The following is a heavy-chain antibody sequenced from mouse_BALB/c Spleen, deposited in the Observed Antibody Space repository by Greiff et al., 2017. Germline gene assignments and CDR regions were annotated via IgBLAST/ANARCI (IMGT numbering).Heavy chain of an antibody. D-gene: IGHD1-1*01. J-gene: IGHJ1*01. V-gene: IGHV1S81*02. CDR1: GYTFTSYW. CDR2: INPSNGST. CDR3: ARGGYGSSYDFDV. Sequence: QVQLQQPGAELVKPGASVKLSCKASGYTFTSYWMHWVKQRPGQGLEWIGEINPSNGSTNYNEKFKSKATLTVDKSSNTAYMQLSSLTSEDSAIYYCARGGYGSSYDFDVWGAGTTVTVSS.